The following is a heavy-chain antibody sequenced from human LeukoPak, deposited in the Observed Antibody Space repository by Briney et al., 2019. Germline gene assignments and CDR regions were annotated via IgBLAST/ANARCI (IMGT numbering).Heavy chain of an antibody. CDR2: ISYDGSNK. Sequence: GGSLRLSCAASGFTFSSYGMPWVRQAPGKGLEWVAVISYDGSNKYYADSVKGRFTISRDNSKNTLYLQMKSLRAEDTAVYYCAKDQWFGTWGQGTLGTVSS. D-gene: IGHD3-10*01. V-gene: IGHV3-30*18. CDR3: AKDQWFGT. J-gene: IGHJ4*02. CDR1: GFTFSSYG.